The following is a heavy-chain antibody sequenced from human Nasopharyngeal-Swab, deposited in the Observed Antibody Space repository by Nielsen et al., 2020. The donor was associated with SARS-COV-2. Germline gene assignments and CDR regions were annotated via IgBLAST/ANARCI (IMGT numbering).Heavy chain of an antibody. V-gene: IGHV3-23*01. Sequence: WIRQPPGKGLEWVSAISGSGGSTYYADSVKGRFTVSRDTSKNTVYLQMSRLRGEDTAVYYCAKAVTPNFNYSAMDVWGQGTTVTVSS. J-gene: IGHJ6*02. D-gene: IGHD4-17*01. CDR3: AKAVTPNFNYSAMDV. CDR2: ISGSGGST.